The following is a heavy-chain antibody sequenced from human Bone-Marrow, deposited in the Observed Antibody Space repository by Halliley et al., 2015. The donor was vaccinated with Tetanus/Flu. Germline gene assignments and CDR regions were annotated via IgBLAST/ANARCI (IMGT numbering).Heavy chain of an antibody. V-gene: IGHV3-23*01. Sequence: GGKTYYAGSVKGRFTISRDNSKTTLFLQMNSLKAADSAVYYCARHSPPLGPTVIALPIYYAMDVWGQGTTVTVSS. D-gene: IGHD4-4*01. CDR2: GGKT. CDR3: ARHSPPLGPTVIALPIYYAMDV. J-gene: IGHJ6*02.